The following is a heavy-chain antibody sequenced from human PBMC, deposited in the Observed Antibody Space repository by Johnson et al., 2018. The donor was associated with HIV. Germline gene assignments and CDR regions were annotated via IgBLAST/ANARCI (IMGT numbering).Heavy chain of an antibody. Sequence: QVQLVESGGGVVQPGRSLRLSCAASGFTFSSYGMHWVRQAPGKGLEWVAVISYDGSNKYYADSVKGRFTISRDNSKNTLYLQMNSLRAEDTAVYYCASLPIAARPPTDAFDMWGQGTMVTVSS. CDR2: ISYDGSNK. D-gene: IGHD6-6*01. J-gene: IGHJ3*02. CDR3: ASLPIAARPPTDAFDM. V-gene: IGHV3-30*03. CDR1: GFTFSSYG.